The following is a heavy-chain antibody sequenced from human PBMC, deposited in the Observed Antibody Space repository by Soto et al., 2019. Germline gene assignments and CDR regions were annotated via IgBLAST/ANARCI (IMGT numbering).Heavy chain of an antibody. CDR3: ARGATYYYDSSGYMPWYDAFDI. D-gene: IGHD3-22*01. J-gene: IGHJ3*02. CDR2: IYPGDSDT. Sequence: GESLKISCKGSGYSFTSYWIGWVRQMPGKGLEWMGIIYPGDSDTRYSPSFQGQVTISADKSISTAYLQWSSLKASDTAMYYCARGATYYYDSSGYMPWYDAFDIWGQGTMVTVSS. V-gene: IGHV5-51*01. CDR1: GYSFTSYW.